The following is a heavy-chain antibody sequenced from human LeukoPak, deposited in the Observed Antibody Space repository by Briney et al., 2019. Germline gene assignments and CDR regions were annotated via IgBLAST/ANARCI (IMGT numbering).Heavy chain of an antibody. CDR3: AKWSRGSYGMDV. CDR2: ISYDGSSK. V-gene: IGHV3-30*18. CDR1: GFTFSSYG. J-gene: IGHJ6*02. D-gene: IGHD3-10*01. Sequence: PGGSLRLSCAASGFTFSSYGMHWVRQAPGKGLEWVAVISYDGSSKYYADSVKGRFTISRDNSKNTLYLQMNSLRAEDTAVYYCAKWSRGSYGMDVWGQGTTVTVSS.